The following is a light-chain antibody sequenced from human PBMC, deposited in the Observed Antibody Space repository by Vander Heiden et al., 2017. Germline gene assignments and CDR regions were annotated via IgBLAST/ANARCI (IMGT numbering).Light chain of an antibody. V-gene: IGKV4-1*01. J-gene: IGKJ1*01. CDR1: QSVLYSSNNKNY. CDR2: WAS. CDR3: QQYDSTPRET. Sequence: DIVMTQSPDSLAVSLGERATINCKSSQSVLYSSNNKNYLAWYQQKPGQPPKLLIYWASTRESGVPDRFSGSGSGTDFTLTISSLQAEDVAVYYCQQYDSTPRETFGQGTKVEIK.